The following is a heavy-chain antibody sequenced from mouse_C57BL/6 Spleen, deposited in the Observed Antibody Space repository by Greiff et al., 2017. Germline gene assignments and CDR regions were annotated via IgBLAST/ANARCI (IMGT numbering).Heavy chain of an antibody. Sequence: EVMLVESGGDLVKPGGSLKLSCAASGFTFSSYGMSWVRQTPDKRLEWVATISSGGSYTYYPDSVKGRFTISRDNAKNTLYLQMSSLKSEDTAMYYCAEVTTGPDWYFDVWGTGTTVTVSS. CDR3: AEVTTGPDWYFDV. D-gene: IGHD2-2*01. CDR2: ISSGGSYT. CDR1: GFTFSSYG. V-gene: IGHV5-6*01. J-gene: IGHJ1*03.